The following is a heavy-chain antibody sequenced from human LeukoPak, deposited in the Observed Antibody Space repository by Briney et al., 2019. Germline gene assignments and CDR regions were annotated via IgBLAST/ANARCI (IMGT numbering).Heavy chain of an antibody. J-gene: IGHJ4*02. CDR2: IYYSGST. D-gene: IGHD1-26*01. CDR1: GGSISSYY. V-gene: IGHV4-59*08. CDR3: ATGSKWELLFDY. Sequence: SETLSLTCTVSGGSISSYYWSWIRQPPGKGLEWIGYIYYSGSTNYNPSLKSRVTISVDTSKNQFSLKLSSVTAADTAVYYCATGSKWELLFDYWGQGTLVTVSS.